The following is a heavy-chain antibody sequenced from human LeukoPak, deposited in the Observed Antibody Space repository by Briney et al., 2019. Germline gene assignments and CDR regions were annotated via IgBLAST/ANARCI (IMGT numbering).Heavy chain of an antibody. D-gene: IGHD5-24*01. Sequence: GSVKVSCKASGGTFSSYAISWVRQAPGQGLEWMAILNPSGGSSNYAQKFQGRATLTRATSTGTVYMELSSLRSEDTAVYYCASVYKHGMDVWGQGTTVIVSS. J-gene: IGHJ6*02. V-gene: IGHV1-46*01. CDR2: LNPSGGSS. CDR1: GGTFSSYA. CDR3: ASVYKHGMDV.